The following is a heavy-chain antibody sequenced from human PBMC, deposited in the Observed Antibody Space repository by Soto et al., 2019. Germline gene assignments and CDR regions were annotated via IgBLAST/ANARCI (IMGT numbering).Heavy chain of an antibody. J-gene: IGHJ6*02. CDR1: GFIFSNYN. V-gene: IGHV3-48*01. D-gene: IGHD2-8*01. CDR3: ARDLGVRLPMDV. Sequence: EVQLVESGGGLVQPGGSLRLSCAASGFIFSNYNMKWVRQAPGKGLEWVSYISSSGRTIYYADSVQGRFTISRDNAKNSLYLQMNSLRAEDTAVYYCARDLGVRLPMDVWGRGTTVTVS. CDR2: ISSSGRTI.